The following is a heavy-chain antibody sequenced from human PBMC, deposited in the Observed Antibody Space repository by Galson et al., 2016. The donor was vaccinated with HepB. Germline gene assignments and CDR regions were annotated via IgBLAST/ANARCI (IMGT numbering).Heavy chain of an antibody. Sequence: SETLSLTCTVSGDSVTSRFYYWGWIRQPPGKVLEYIGSRPSSGSTNYSPSLKSRVTISVDTSNDQFYLKVTSVTAEDTTVYYCARHCGYLTTVTNDAFDVWGQGTMVTVSS. CDR3: ARHCGYLTTVTNDAFDV. J-gene: IGHJ3*01. CDR2: RPSSGST. D-gene: IGHD4-17*01. CDR1: GDSVTSRFYY. V-gene: IGHV4-39*01.